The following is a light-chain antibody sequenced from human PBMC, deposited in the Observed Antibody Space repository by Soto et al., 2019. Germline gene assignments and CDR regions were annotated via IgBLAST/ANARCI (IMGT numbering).Light chain of an antibody. V-gene: IGKV3-15*01. CDR3: QQYNNWPPT. CDR2: GAS. Sequence: EMVLTQSPVTLSVSPGEGATLSCRASQSVGSSLAWYQQKPGQPPRLLIYGASTRATGIPARFSGSGSGTECTLTISSLQSEDFAVYYCQQYNNWPPTLGQGTKVDIK. CDR1: QSVGSS. J-gene: IGKJ1*01.